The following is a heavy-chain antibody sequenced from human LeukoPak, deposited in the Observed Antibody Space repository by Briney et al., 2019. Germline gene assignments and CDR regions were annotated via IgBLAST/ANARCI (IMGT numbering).Heavy chain of an antibody. D-gene: IGHD6-13*01. J-gene: IGHJ5*02. Sequence: GASVKVSCKASGYTFTTYAMHWVRQAPGQRLEWMGWINAGNGNTKYSQKFQGRVTITRDTSASTAYMELSSLRSEDTAVYYCAREATYIAASGFDPWGQGTLVTVSS. CDR3: AREATYIAASGFDP. V-gene: IGHV1-3*01. CDR1: GYTFTTYA. CDR2: INAGNGNT.